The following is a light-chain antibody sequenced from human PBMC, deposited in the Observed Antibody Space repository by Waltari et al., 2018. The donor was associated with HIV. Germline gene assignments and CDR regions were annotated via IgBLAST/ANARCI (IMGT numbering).Light chain of an antibody. V-gene: IGLV1-44*01. CDR1: SFNVGSNT. CDR3: VAWDDSLNGPV. CDR2: NNN. J-gene: IGLJ2*01. Sequence: QSVLTQPPSASGTPGQRVTMSCSGGSFNVGSNTVNCYQHHPGTAPKLLIDNNNQRPSGVPDRFSGSKSGTSASLAISGLQSEDEADYYCVAWDDSLNGPVFGGGTKLTVL.